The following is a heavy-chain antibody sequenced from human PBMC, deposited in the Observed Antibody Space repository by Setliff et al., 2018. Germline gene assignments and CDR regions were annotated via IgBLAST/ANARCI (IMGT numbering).Heavy chain of an antibody. V-gene: IGHV1-46*01. Sequence: AASVKVSCKASGYTFTSHYMHWVRQAPGLGLEWMGTINPSSGRTSYAQKFQGRVTMTRDTSTSTVYMDMCSLRSEDTAVYYCARDVFPYHYEGAFDIWGQGTMVTVSS. J-gene: IGHJ3*02. CDR2: INPSSGRT. CDR1: GYTFTSHY. D-gene: IGHD3-22*01. CDR3: ARDVFPYHYEGAFDI.